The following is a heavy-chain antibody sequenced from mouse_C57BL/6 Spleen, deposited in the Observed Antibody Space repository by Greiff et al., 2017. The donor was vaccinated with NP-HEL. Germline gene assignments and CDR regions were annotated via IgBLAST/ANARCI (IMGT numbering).Heavy chain of an antibody. J-gene: IGHJ1*03. CDR1: GFTFSSYT. CDR2: ISGGGGNT. Sequence: EVKLMESGGGLVKPGGSLKLSCAASGFTFSSYTMSWVRQTPEKRLEWVATISGGGGNTHYPDSVKGRFTISRDNAKNTLYLQMSSLRSEDTALYYCARQGTTVPGWYFDVWGTGTTVTVSS. D-gene: IGHD1-1*01. CDR3: ARQGTTVPGWYFDV. V-gene: IGHV5-9*01.